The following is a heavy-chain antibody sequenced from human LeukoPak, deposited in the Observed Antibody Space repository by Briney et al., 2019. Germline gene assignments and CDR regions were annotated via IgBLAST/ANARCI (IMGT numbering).Heavy chain of an antibody. CDR3: ARHVPTNYDFWSGSSNWFDP. CDR2: IYYSGST. Sequence: PSETLSLTCTVSGGSISSGDYYWSWIRQPPGKGLEWIGYIYYSGSTYYNPSLKSRVTISVDTSKNQFSLKLSSVTAADTAVYYCARHVPTNYDFWSGSSNWFDPWGQGTLVTVSS. CDR1: GGSISSGDYY. D-gene: IGHD3-3*01. V-gene: IGHV4-30-4*08. J-gene: IGHJ5*02.